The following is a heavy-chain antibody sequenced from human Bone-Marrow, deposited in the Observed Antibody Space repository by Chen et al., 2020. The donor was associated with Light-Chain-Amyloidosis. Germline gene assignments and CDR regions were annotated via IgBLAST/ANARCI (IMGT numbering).Heavy chain of an antibody. CDR3: ALGARDLGIVVVPAGFDP. V-gene: IGHV1-2*02. CDR2: INPNSGGT. J-gene: IGHJ5*02. Sequence: LVQSGAEVKKPGASVKIPCKASGYTFTGYFMHWVRQAPGQGLEWMGWINPNSGGTNDAQKFQGRVTMTRDTSISTAYMELSXXXXDDTAVYYCALGARDLGIVVVPAGFDPWGQGTLVTVSS. D-gene: IGHD2-2*01. CDR1: GYTFTGYF.